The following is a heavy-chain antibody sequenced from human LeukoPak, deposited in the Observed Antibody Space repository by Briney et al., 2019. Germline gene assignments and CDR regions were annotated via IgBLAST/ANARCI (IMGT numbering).Heavy chain of an antibody. Sequence: GGTLRLSCAASGFTFSSYSMNWVRQAPGKGLEWVSSISSSSSYIYYADSVKGRFTISRDNAKNSLYLQMNSLRAEDTAVYYCARFYYDSSGYYDRYYYYYYMDVWGKGTTVTVSS. V-gene: IGHV3-21*01. CDR3: ARFYYDSSGYYDRYYYYYYMDV. J-gene: IGHJ6*03. D-gene: IGHD3-22*01. CDR2: ISSSSSYI. CDR1: GFTFSSYS.